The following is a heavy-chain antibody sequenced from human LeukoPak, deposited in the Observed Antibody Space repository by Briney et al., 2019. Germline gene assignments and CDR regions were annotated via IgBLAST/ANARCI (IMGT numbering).Heavy chain of an antibody. Sequence: PGGSLRLSCAASGFTFSSYWMHWVRQTPGKGLVWVSRINTYGTSTAYADSVKGRFTIPRDNAKNTLYLQMNSLRAEDTAVYYCARDGRDERNYDTSGPFPFDYWGQGTLVTVSS. D-gene: IGHD3-22*01. J-gene: IGHJ4*02. CDR2: INTYGTST. V-gene: IGHV3-74*01. CDR3: ARDGRDERNYDTSGPFPFDY. CDR1: GFTFSSYW.